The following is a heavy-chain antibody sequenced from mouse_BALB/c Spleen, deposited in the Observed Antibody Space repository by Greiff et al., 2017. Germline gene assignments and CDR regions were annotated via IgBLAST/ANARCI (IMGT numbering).Heavy chain of an antibody. V-gene: IGHV1-7*01. J-gene: IGHJ4*01. CDR2: INPSTGYT. Sequence: QVQLQQSGAELAKPGASVKMSCKASGYTFTSYWMNWVKQRPGQGLEWIGYINPSTGYTEYNQKFKDKATLTADKSSSTAYMQLSSLTSEDSAVYYCARSGNYAMDYWGQGTSVTVSS. D-gene: IGHD1-1*02. CDR1: GYTFTSYW. CDR3: ARSGNYAMDY.